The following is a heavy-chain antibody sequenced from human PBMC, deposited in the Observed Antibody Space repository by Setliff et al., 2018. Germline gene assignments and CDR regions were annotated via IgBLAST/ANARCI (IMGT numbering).Heavy chain of an antibody. CDR1: GGSVSSGSYY. CDR3: AKEGYYDHFGYNHYYFDF. Sequence: SETLSLTCTVSGGSVSSGSYYWSWIRQPAGKGLEWIGRIYTSGSTNYNPSLKSRVAISVDTSKNQFSLRLSSVTAADTAVYYCAKEGYYDHFGYNHYYFDFWGQGTLVTVSS. V-gene: IGHV4-61*02. D-gene: IGHD3-22*01. CDR2: IYTSGST. J-gene: IGHJ4*02.